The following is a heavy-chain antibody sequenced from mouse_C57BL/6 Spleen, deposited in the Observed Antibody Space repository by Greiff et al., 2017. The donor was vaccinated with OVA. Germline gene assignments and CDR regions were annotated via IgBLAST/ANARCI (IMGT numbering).Heavy chain of an antibody. V-gene: IGHV5-17*01. Sequence: EVKLMESGGGLVKPGGSLKLSCAASGFTFSDYGMHWVRQAPEKGLEWVAYISSGSSTIYYADTVKGRFTISRDNAKNTLFLQMTSLRSEDTAMYYCARQGRYYGSRGAMDYWGQGTSVTVSS. J-gene: IGHJ4*01. CDR1: GFTFSDYG. CDR2: ISSGSSTI. CDR3: ARQGRYYGSRGAMDY. D-gene: IGHD1-1*01.